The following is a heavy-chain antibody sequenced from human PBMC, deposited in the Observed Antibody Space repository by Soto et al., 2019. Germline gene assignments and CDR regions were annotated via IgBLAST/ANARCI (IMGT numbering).Heavy chain of an antibody. CDR2: ISSSGSTV. D-gene: IGHD3-22*01. Sequence: GGSLRLSCVASGFTFISSEMNWVRLAPGKGLEWVSYISSSGSTVYHADSVEGRLTISRDNAKNSLFLQMNSLRAEDTALYYCAREGSYDTMDYWGLGTLVTVSS. CDR3: AREGSYDTMDY. J-gene: IGHJ4*02. CDR1: GFTFISSE. V-gene: IGHV3-48*03.